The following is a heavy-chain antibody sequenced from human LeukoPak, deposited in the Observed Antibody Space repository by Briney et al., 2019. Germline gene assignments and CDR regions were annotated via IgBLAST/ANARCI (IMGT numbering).Heavy chain of an antibody. CDR1: GYTFTSYG. CDR2: ISAYNGNT. J-gene: IGHJ4*02. D-gene: IGHD6-6*01. V-gene: IGHV1-18*01. Sequence: GASVKVSCKASGYTFTSYGISWVRQAPGQGLEWMGWISAYNGNTNYAQKLQGRVTMTTDTSTSTAYMELRSLRSDDTAVYYCARAAPYSSSSDFDYWGQGTLVTVSS. CDR3: ARAAPYSSSSDFDY.